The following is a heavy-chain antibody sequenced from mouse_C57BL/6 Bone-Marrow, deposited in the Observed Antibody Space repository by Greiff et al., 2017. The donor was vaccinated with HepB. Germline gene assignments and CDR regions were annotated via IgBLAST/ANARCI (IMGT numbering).Heavy chain of an antibody. D-gene: IGHD2-5*01. CDR2: IDPSDSYT. CDR3: ARDLYSNYFDY. Sequence: QVQLQQPGAELVMPGASVKLSCQASGYTFTSYWMHWVKQRPGQGLEWIGEIDPSDSYTNYNQKFKGKSTLTVDKSSSTAYMQLSSLTSEDSAVYYCARDLYSNYFDYWGQGTTLTVSS. V-gene: IGHV1-69*01. J-gene: IGHJ2*01. CDR1: GYTFTSYW.